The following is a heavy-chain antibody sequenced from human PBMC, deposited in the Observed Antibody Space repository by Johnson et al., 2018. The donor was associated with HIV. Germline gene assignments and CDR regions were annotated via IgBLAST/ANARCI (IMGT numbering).Heavy chain of an antibody. CDR2: ISYDGSNR. CDR1: GFTFSSYA. Sequence: QVQLVESGGGVVRPGGSLRLSCAASGFTFSSYAMHWVRQAPGKGLEWVAVISYDGSNRYYADSVKGRFTISRDNSKNTLYLQMNSLRAEDTAVYYCARAPPGGAFDIWGQGTMVTVSS. CDR3: ARAPPGGAFDI. J-gene: IGHJ3*02. V-gene: IGHV3-30*14. D-gene: IGHD6-25*01.